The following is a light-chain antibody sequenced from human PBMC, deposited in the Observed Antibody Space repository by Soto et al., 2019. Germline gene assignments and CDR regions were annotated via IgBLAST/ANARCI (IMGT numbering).Light chain of an antibody. CDR3: QQYNDWPRT. Sequence: EIVMTQSPATLSVSPGERATLSCRASQSVNSNLAWYQQKPGQAPRLLIYGASTRATGLPAKFSGSGSGTKFTLTISSLQSEDFAVYYCQQYNDWPRTFGQGTKVDIK. V-gene: IGKV3-15*01. J-gene: IGKJ1*01. CDR1: QSVNSN. CDR2: GAS.